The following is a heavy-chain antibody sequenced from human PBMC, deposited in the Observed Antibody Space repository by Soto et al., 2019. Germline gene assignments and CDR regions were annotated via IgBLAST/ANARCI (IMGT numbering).Heavy chain of an antibody. D-gene: IGHD3-3*01. CDR3: ARKSVLRFLEWLFSGSHFDY. J-gene: IGHJ4*02. CDR2: INHSGST. CDR1: GGSFSGYY. V-gene: IGHV4-34*01. Sequence: TLSLTCAVYGGSFSGYYWSWIRQPPGKGLEWIGEINHSGSTNYNPSLKSRVTISVDTSKNQFSLKLSSVTAADMAVYYCARKSVLRFLEWLFSGSHFDYWGQGTLVTVSS.